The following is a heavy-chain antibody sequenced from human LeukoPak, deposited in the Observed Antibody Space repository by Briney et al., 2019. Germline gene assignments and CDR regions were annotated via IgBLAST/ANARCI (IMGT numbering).Heavy chain of an antibody. CDR2: ISHTEGT. CDR1: GVSINGYY. V-gene: IGHV4-34*01. CDR3: ARIRCGHSGSVCYNH. J-gene: IGHJ4*02. D-gene: IGHD3-9*01. Sequence: PSETLSLTCGVFGVSINGYYWSWIHQSPGKGLEWIGEISHTEGTRYNPSLESRVTMSVGTSENQLSLKLIFVTAADTAVYYCARIRCGHSGSVCYNHWGLGTLVTVSS.